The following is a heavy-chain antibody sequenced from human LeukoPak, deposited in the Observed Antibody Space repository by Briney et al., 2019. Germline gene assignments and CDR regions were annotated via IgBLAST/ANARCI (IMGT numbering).Heavy chain of an antibody. CDR1: GFTFSSYA. CDR3: ARDSVRSSWYVLDY. D-gene: IGHD6-13*01. V-gene: IGHV3-30*04. CDR2: ISYDGSNK. J-gene: IGHJ4*02. Sequence: PGGSLRLSCAAPGFTFSSYAMHWVRQAPGKGLEWVAVISYDGSNKYYADSVKGRFTISRDNSKNTLYLQMNSLRAEDTAVYYCARDSVRSSWYVLDYWGQGTLVTVSS.